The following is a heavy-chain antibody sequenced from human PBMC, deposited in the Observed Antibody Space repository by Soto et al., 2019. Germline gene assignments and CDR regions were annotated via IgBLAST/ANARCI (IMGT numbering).Heavy chain of an antibody. J-gene: IGHJ5*02. CDR3: VRDGSKSLRDWFDP. CDR2: VYATGTT. CDR1: GGSISKFY. V-gene: IGHV4-4*07. Sequence: TSETLSLTCNVSGGSISKFYWAWIRKTAGNGLEWMGRVYATGTTDYNPSLRSRVAMSVDISKKTFSLRLRSVTGADSGVYYCVRDGSKSLRDWFDPWGQGILVTVS.